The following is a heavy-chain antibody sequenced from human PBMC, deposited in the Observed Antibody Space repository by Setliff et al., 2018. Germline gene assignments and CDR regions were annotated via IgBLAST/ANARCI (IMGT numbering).Heavy chain of an antibody. Sequence: HPGVSLRLSCAVSGFTFSRYWMYWVRQVPGKGLVWVSRINGDGSITNYADSVRGRFTISRDNAKNTLYLQMNSLRAEDTAVYFCASIDWGENFFNMDVWGKGTTVTVSS. CDR2: INGDGSIT. D-gene: IGHD7-27*01. CDR3: ASIDWGENFFNMDV. J-gene: IGHJ6*03. CDR1: GFTFSRYW. V-gene: IGHV3-74*01.